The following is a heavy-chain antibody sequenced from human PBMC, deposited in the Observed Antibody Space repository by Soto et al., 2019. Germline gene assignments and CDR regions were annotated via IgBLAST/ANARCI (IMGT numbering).Heavy chain of an antibody. CDR3: TSRRDWTAVDPLDY. D-gene: IGHD5-18*01. CDR2: ISSSGSPI. J-gene: IGHJ4*02. V-gene: IGHV3-11*01. CDR1: GFTFSDYY. Sequence: GGSLRLSCAASGFTFSDYYMNWIRQAPGKGLEWLPYISSSGSPIYYADSVKGRFTISRDNAKNSLYLQMNSLRADDTAVYYCTSRRDWTAVDPLDYWGLGTLVTVSS.